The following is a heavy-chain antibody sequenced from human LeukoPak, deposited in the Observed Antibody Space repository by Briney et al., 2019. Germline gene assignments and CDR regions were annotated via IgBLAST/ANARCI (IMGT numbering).Heavy chain of an antibody. J-gene: IGHJ4*02. CDR1: GGSISSGSYN. V-gene: IGHV4-61*02. CDR2: IYTSGST. D-gene: IGHD4-23*01. CDR3: ARLGVVTPRGYFDY. Sequence: SETLSLTCTVSGGSISSGSYNWSWIRQPAGKGLEWIGRIYTSGSTNYNPSLKSRVTISVDTSKNQFSLKPSSVTAADTAVYYCARLGVVTPRGYFDYWGQGTLVTVSS.